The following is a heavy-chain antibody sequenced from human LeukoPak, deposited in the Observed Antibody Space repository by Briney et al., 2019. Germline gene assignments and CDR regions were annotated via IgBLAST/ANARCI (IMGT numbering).Heavy chain of an antibody. Sequence: GGSLRLSCAASGFTFSSYGMHWVRQAPGKGLEWVAVIWYDGSNKYYADSMKGRFTISRDNSKNTLYLQMNSLRAEDTAVYYCAKVGGSYPYFDYWGQGTLVTVSS. V-gene: IGHV3-33*06. D-gene: IGHD1-26*01. CDR3: AKVGGSYPYFDY. CDR1: GFTFSSYG. CDR2: IWYDGSNK. J-gene: IGHJ4*02.